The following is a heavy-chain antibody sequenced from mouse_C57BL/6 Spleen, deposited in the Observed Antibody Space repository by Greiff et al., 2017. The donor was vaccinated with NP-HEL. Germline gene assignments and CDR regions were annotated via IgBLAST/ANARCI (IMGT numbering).Heavy chain of an antibody. D-gene: IGHD2-3*01. CDR2: IDPSDSYT. J-gene: IGHJ3*01. V-gene: IGHV1-69*01. Sequence: QVQLQQPGAELVMPGASVKLSCKASGYTFTSYWMHWVKQRPGQGLEWIGEIDPSDSYTNYNQKFKGKSTLTVDKYSSTADMQLSSLTSEDSAVYYGARPDGPAWFAYWGKGTLVTVSA. CDR1: GYTFTSYW. CDR3: ARPDGPAWFAY.